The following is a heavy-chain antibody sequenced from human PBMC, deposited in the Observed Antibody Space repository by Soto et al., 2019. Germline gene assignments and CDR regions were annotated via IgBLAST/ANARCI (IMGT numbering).Heavy chain of an antibody. CDR1: GGSFSDNS. CDR3: ASTRRVTYRSGNYNPGDFKH. D-gene: IGHD3-10*01. Sequence: QVQLQQWGAGLLKPSETLSLTCAVSGGSFSDNSWSWIRQSPGKGLQWIGEITHTGNTDYIPSLNRRVTISADTSNNQLFLWMTLVTTAVTAVYYRASTRRVTYRSGNYNPGDFKHWGQGAPVTVSS. CDR2: ITHTGNT. V-gene: IGHV4-34*01. J-gene: IGHJ1*01.